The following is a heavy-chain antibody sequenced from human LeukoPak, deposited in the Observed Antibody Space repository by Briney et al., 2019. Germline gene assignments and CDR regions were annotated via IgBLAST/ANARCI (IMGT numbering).Heavy chain of an antibody. J-gene: IGHJ4*02. Sequence: SETLSLTCAVYGGSFSGYYWSWIRQPPGKGLEWIGEINHSGSTNYNPSLKSRVTMSVDTSKNQFSLKLSSVTAADTAVYYCARDVVAAAGTWDYWGQGTLVTVSS. CDR2: INHSGST. CDR1: GGSFSGYY. V-gene: IGHV4-34*01. D-gene: IGHD6-13*01. CDR3: ARDVVAAAGTWDY.